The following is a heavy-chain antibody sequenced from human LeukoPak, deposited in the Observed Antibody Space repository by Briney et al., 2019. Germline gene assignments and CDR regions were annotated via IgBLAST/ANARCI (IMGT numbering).Heavy chain of an antibody. V-gene: IGHV3-30*03. J-gene: IGHJ4*02. CDR1: GFTLRSYV. CDR2: ILYDGGNT. Sequence: GGSLRLSCAASGFTLRSYVMHWVRQAPDKGLEWVAVILYDGGNTDYADSVKGQFTISRDDSRNTLYLEMNSLRAEDTAVYYCARDLAYGGKVGVFDYWGQGTLVTVSA. CDR3: ARDLAYGGKVGVFDY. D-gene: IGHD4-23*01.